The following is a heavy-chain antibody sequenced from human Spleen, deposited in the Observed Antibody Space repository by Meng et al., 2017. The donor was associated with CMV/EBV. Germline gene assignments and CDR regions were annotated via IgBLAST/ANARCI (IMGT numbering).Heavy chain of an antibody. V-gene: IGHV3-7*01. CDR1: GFTFSGYW. CDR2: IKQGGRDK. CDR3: ATDQGYDLQRPNYFDY. D-gene: IGHD2-15*01. Sequence: GESLKISCAASGFTFSGYWMNWVRQSPGKGLAWVANIKQGGRDKYYVGSGKGRITIPRDNTKKSLYLQIKSLRAEDTAVYYCATDQGYDLQRPNYFDYWGQGTLVTVSS. J-gene: IGHJ4*02.